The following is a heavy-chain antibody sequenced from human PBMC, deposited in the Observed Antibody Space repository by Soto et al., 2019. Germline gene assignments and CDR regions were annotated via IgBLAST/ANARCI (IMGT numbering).Heavy chain of an antibody. V-gene: IGHV4-30-2*01. CDR1: GGSISSGGYS. J-gene: IGHJ5*02. CDR3: ARVPSP. CDR2: IYHSVST. Sequence: SDTLSLTCAVSGGSISSGGYSWGWIRQPPGKGLEWIGYIYHSVSTYYNPSLKSRVTISVDRSKNQFSLKLSSVTAADTAVYYCARVPSPWGQGTLVTVSS.